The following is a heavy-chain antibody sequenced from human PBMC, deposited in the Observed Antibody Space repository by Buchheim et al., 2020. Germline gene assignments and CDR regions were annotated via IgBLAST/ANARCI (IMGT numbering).Heavy chain of an antibody. V-gene: IGHV1-46*01. J-gene: IGHJ6*02. CDR2: INPSGGST. CDR3: ARDYSSSWYGDYYYGMDV. Sequence: QVQLVQSGAEVKKPGASVKVSCKASGYTFTSYYMHWVRQAPGQGLEWMGIINPSGGSTSYAQKFQGRVTMTRDTSTSPVYMELSSLRSEDTAVYYWARDYSSSWYGDYYYGMDVWGQGTT. CDR1: GYTFTSYY. D-gene: IGHD6-13*01.